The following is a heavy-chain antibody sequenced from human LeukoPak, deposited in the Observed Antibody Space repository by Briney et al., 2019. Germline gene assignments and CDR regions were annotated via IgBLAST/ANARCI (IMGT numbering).Heavy chain of an antibody. V-gene: IGHV3-74*01. D-gene: IGHD6-13*01. Sequence: GGSPRLSCTASGFTFSSYWMHWVRQAPGKGLVWVSRINSDGISTNYADSVKGRFTISRDNAKNTLYLQMNSLRAEDTAVYYCARDIAAAVDYWGQGTLVTVSS. J-gene: IGHJ4*02. CDR3: ARDIAAAVDY. CDR1: GFTFSSYW. CDR2: INSDGIST.